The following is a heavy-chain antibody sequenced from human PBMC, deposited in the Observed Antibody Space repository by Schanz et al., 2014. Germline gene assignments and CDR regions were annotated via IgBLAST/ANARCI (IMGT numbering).Heavy chain of an antibody. D-gene: IGHD3-3*01. CDR2: ISVYTGNT. J-gene: IGHJ4*02. V-gene: IGHV1-18*01. Sequence: GPEVKKPGATVKVSCKASGYIFINSGISWVRQAPGQGLEWMGWISVYTGNTKYGQKVQGRVTMTTDTSTSTAYMELRSLRSDDTAVYYCARDRRFFDRDDLYYFDSWGQGTLVTVSS. CDR1: GYIFINSG. CDR3: ARDRRFFDRDDLYYFDS.